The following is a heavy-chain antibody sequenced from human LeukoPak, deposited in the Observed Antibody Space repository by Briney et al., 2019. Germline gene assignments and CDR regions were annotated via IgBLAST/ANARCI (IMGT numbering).Heavy chain of an antibody. CDR2: ISSSSSYI. J-gene: IGHJ4*02. D-gene: IGHD3-9*01. CDR1: GFTFSSYS. CDR3: AREHDILTGYYEIDY. Sequence: GGSLRLSCAASGFTFSSYSMNWVRQAPGKGLEWVSSISSSSSYIYYADSVKGRFTISRDNAKNSLYLQMNSLRAEDTAVYYCAREHDILTGYYEIDYWGQGTLVTVSS. V-gene: IGHV3-21*01.